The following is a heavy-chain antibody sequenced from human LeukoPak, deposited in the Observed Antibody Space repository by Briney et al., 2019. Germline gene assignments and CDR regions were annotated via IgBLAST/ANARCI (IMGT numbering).Heavy chain of an antibody. CDR2: INPKSGRT. V-gene: IGHV1-8*01. CDR3: ARGRSGLAAAGTYDY. D-gene: IGHD6-13*01. Sequence: ASVKVSCKASGYTFTSSDINWVRQATGQGLEWMGWINPKSGRTGYAKKFQARVSMTMNTSISAAYMEVSSLGFEDTAVYYCARGRSGLAAAGTYDYWGQGTLITASS. J-gene: IGHJ4*02. CDR1: GYTFTSSD.